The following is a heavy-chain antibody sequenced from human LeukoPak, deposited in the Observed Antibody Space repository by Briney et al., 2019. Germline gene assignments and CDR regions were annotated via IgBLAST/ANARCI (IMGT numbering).Heavy chain of an antibody. CDR2: ISGYNGNT. J-gene: IGHJ4*02. D-gene: IGHD2-15*01. Sequence: GASVKVSCKASGYIFADYGISWVRQAPGQGVEWMGWISGYNGNTNYAQSLQGRVTMTTDTSTSTTYMELRSLRSDDTAVYYCAKDIHPGLGSGASCCFDYWGQGTLVTVSS. CDR3: AKDIHPGLGSGASCCFDY. V-gene: IGHV1-18*01. CDR1: GYIFADYG.